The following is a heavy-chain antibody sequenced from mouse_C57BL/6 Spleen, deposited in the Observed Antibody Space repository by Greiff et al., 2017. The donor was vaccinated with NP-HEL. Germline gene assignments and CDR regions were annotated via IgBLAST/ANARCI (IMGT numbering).Heavy chain of an antibody. J-gene: IGHJ2*01. CDR2: ISDGGSYT. D-gene: IGHD4-1*01. V-gene: IGHV5-4*01. CDR1: GFTFSSYA. CDR3: ARASLTAPDY. Sequence: EVQLVESGGGFVKPGGSLKLSCAASGFTFSSYAMSWVRQTPEKRLEWVATISDGGSYTYYPDNVKGRFTISRDNAKNNLYLQMSHLKSEDTAMYYCARASLTAPDYWGQGTTLTVSS.